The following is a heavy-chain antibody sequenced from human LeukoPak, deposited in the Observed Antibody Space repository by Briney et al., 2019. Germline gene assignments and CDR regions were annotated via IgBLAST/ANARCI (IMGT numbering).Heavy chain of an antibody. V-gene: IGHV4-34*01. CDR3: ASGYCGGACQLGGVDM. CDR1: GGSFSNYY. Sequence: SETLSLTCGVSGGSFSNYYWSWIRQTPEKGLEWIGDINHSGSTNYNPSLQSRLTISVDTSKNQFSLKLSSVTAADTAVYYCASGYCGGACQLGGVDMWGQGTMVTVSS. CDR2: INHSGST. J-gene: IGHJ3*02. D-gene: IGHD2-21*02.